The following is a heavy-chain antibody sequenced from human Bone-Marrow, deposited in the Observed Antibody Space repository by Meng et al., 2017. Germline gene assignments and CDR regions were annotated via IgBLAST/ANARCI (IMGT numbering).Heavy chain of an antibody. V-gene: IGHV4-38-2*01. D-gene: IGHD2-15*01. Sequence: SQTLSLTCGVSGYSISSGYYWAWIRQPPGKGLEWIGSIYHSASSYYNPSLQSRVTISVDTSKNQFSLKLSSVTAADTAVYYCARRKGYCSGGSCYDYYYYGMDVWGQGTTVTVSS. J-gene: IGHJ6*02. CDR1: GYSISSGYY. CDR3: ARRKGYCSGGSCYDYYYYGMDV. CDR2: IYHSASS.